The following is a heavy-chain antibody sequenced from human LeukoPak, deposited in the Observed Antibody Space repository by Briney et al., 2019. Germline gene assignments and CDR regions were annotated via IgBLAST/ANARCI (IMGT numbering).Heavy chain of an antibody. J-gene: IGHJ4*02. CDR1: GFTFSEYY. CDR2: ISSSSSYT. V-gene: IGHV3-11*03. D-gene: IGHD5-12*01. CDR3: ARLLRATITNVDY. Sequence: GGSLRLSCAASGFTFSEYYMSWIRQAPGKGPEWVSYISSSSSYTNYADSVKGRFTISRDNAKNSLYLQMNSLRAEDTAVYYCARLLRATITNVDYWGQGTLVTVSS.